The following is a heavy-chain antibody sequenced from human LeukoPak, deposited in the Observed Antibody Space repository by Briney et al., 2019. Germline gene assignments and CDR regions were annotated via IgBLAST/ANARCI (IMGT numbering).Heavy chain of an antibody. CDR1: GFTFSSYS. CDR2: ISSSSSYI. CDR3: ARASYGDYSYFDY. V-gene: IGHV3-21*01. Sequence: GGSLRLSCAASGFTFSSYSMSWVRQAPGKGLEWVSSISSSSSYIYYADSVKGRFTISRDNAKNSLYLQMNSLRAEDTAVYYCARASYGDYSYFDYWGQGTLVTVSS. D-gene: IGHD4-17*01. J-gene: IGHJ4*02.